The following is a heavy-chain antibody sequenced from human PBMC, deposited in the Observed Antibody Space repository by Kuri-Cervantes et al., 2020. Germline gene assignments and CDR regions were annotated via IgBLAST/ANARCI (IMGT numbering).Heavy chain of an antibody. J-gene: IGHJ6*03. CDR3: TTVVYSRGYYYYYYYYMDV. D-gene: IGHD3-22*01. V-gene: IGHV3-15*01. Sequence: GGSLRLSCAASGVPFSNTWMNWVRQAPGKGLEWIGRIKSKTDGGTTDYAAPVKGRFTISRDDSKNTLYLQMNSLKTEDTAVYYCTTVVYSRGYYYYYYYYMDVWGKGTTVTVSS. CDR2: IKSKTDGGTT. CDR1: GVPFSNTW.